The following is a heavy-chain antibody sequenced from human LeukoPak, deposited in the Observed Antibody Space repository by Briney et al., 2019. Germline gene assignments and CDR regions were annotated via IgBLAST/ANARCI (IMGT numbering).Heavy chain of an antibody. CDR1: GYTFTSYG. J-gene: IGHJ5*02. CDR2: ISAYNGNT. Sequence: ASVKVSCKASGYTFTSYGISWVRQAPGQGLEWMGWISAYNGNTNYAQKLQGRVTITTDTSTSTAYMELRSLRSDDTAVYYCARDGPYYYDSSGYYRWFDPWGQGTLVTVSS. V-gene: IGHV1-18*01. D-gene: IGHD3-22*01. CDR3: ARDGPYYYDSSGYYRWFDP.